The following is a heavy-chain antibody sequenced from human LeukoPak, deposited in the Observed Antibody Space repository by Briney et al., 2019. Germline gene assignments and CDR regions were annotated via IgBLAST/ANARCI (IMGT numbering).Heavy chain of an antibody. CDR1: GFTFSSYG. CDR2: TRFDGKTD. D-gene: IGHD2-2*02. V-gene: IGHV3-30*02. J-gene: IGHJ4*02. Sequence: GGSLRLSCAASGFTFSSYGMHWVRQAPGKGLEWVAFTRFDGKTDYYADSVKGRFTISRDNAKNTLYLQMNSLRAEDTAVYYCTTDLLYCSSTSCYMDFDYWGQGTLVTVSS. CDR3: TTDLLYCSSTSCYMDFDY.